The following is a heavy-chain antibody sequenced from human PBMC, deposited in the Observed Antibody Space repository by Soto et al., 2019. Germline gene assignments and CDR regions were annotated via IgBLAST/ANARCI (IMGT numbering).Heavy chain of an antibody. D-gene: IGHD5-12*01. V-gene: IGHV4-30-2*01. CDR2: IYHSGST. CDR3: ARTYSGFVYGMDV. J-gene: IGHJ6*02. Sequence: SETLSLTCAVSGGSISSGGYSWSWIRQPPGKGLEWIGYIYHSGSTYYNPSLKSRVTISVDRSKNQFSLKLSSVTAADTAVYYCARTYSGFVYGMDVWGQGTTVTVSS. CDR1: GGSISSGGYS.